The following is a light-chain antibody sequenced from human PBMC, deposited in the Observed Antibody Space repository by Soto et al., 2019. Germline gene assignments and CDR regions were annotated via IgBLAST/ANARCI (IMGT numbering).Light chain of an antibody. V-gene: IGLV2-23*01. Sequence: QSALTQPASVSGYPGQSITISCTGTSSDVGSYNLVSWYQQHPGKAPKLMIYEGSKRPSWVSNRFSGSKSGNTASLTIYGLQAEDEADYYCCSYARSSTWVFGGGTKLTVL. CDR2: EGS. CDR1: SSDVGSYNL. CDR3: CSYARSSTWV. J-gene: IGLJ3*02.